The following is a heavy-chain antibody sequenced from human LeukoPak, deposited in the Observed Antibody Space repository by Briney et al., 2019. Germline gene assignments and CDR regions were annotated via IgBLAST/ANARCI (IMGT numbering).Heavy chain of an antibody. CDR3: ARQGYYGSGSYRYMDV. CDR1: GGSFSGYY. V-gene: IGHV4-34*01. J-gene: IGHJ6*03. Sequence: SETLSLTCAVYGGSFSGYYWSWIRQPPGKGLEWIGEINHSGSTNYNPSLKSRVTISVDTSKNQFSLKLSSVTAADTAVYYCARQGYYGSGSYRYMDVWGKGTTVTISS. D-gene: IGHD3-10*01. CDR2: INHSGST.